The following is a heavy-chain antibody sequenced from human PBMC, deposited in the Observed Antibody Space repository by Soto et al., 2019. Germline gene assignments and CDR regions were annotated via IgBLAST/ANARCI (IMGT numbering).Heavy chain of an antibody. CDR2: ISWDGGST. CDR3: AKDMRIERTHVLRYFDWLPNYYYGMDV. V-gene: IGHV3-43*01. D-gene: IGHD3-9*01. CDR1: GFTFDDYT. Sequence: LSCAASGFTFDDYTMHWVRQAPGKGLEWVSLISWDGGSTYYADSVKGRFTISRDNSKNSLYLQMNSLRTEDTALYYCAKDMRIERTHVLRYFDWLPNYYYGMDVWGQGTTVTVSS. J-gene: IGHJ6*02.